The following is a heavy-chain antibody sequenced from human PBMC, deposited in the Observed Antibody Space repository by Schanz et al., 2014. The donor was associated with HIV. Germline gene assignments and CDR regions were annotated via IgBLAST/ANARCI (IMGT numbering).Heavy chain of an antibody. J-gene: IGHJ4*02. CDR1: GFTLSKNA. D-gene: IGHD3-22*01. Sequence: EVQLLESGGGLVQPGGSLRLSCAASGFTLSKNAMSWVRLGPGKGLEWVSGISGSGGRTYYAEFVKGRFTISRDNSKNTLYLQMNSLRAEDTAVYYCAKDPHWNYYDSSGYPYYFDYWGQGTLVTVSS. CDR3: AKDPHWNYYDSSGYPYYFDY. CDR2: ISGSGGRT. V-gene: IGHV3-23*01.